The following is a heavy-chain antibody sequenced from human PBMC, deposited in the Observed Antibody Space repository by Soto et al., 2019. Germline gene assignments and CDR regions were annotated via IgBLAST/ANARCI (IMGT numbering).Heavy chain of an antibody. Sequence: PGGSLRLSCAASGFPFSSYGMHWVRQAPGKGLEWVAVISYDGSNKYYADSVKGRFTISRDNSKNTLYLQMNSLRAEDTAVYYCAKNYCSGGSCFDYWGQGTLVTVSS. CDR2: ISYDGSNK. CDR1: GFPFSSYG. D-gene: IGHD2-15*01. CDR3: AKNYCSGGSCFDY. V-gene: IGHV3-30*18. J-gene: IGHJ4*02.